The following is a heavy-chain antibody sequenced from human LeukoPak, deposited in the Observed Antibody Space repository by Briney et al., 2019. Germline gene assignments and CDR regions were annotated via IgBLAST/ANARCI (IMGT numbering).Heavy chain of an antibody. CDR2: MNPNSGNT. J-gene: IGHJ4*02. D-gene: IGHD6-6*01. CDR1: GYTFTSYD. V-gene: IGHV1-8*01. Sequence: ASVKVSCKASGYTFTSYDINWVRQATGQGLEWMGWMNPNSGNTGYAQKFQGRVTMTRNTSISTAYMELSSLRSEDTAVYYRARVTGSSSPFDYWGQGTLVTVSS. CDR3: ARVTGSSSPFDY.